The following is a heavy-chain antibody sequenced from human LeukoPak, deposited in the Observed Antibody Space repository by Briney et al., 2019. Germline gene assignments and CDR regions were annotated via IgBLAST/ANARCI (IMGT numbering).Heavy chain of an antibody. Sequence: SQTLSLTCTVSGGSISSGGYSWSWLRQHPGKGLEWIGYIYYSGSTYYNLSLKSRVTISVDTSKNQFSLKLSSVTAADTAVYYCARYPMGGAAAFDYWGQGTLVTVSS. V-gene: IGHV4-31*03. CDR3: ARYPMGGAAAFDY. CDR1: GGSISSGGYS. D-gene: IGHD6-13*01. CDR2: IYYSGST. J-gene: IGHJ4*02.